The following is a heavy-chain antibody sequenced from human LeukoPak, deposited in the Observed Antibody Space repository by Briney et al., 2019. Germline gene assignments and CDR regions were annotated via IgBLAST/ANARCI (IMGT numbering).Heavy chain of an antibody. Sequence: GGSLRLSCAASGFTFSSYTIHWVRQPPGKGLEWVAVIWFDGSNRYYADSVKGRFTISRDNSKNTLYLQMNSLRAEDTAVYYCARGRDSGYDDWGQGTRVTVSS. CDR1: GFTFSSYT. CDR2: IWFDGSNR. CDR3: ARGRDSGYDD. V-gene: IGHV3-33*08. J-gene: IGHJ4*02. D-gene: IGHD5-12*01.